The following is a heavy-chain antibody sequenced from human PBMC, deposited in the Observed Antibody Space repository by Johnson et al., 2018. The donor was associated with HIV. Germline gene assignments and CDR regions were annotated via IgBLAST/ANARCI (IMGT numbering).Heavy chain of an antibody. CDR2: ISGSGGST. CDR1: GFTFTYYA. J-gene: IGHJ3*02. Sequence: VQLVESGGGLVQPGGSLRLSCAASGFTFTYYAMSWVRQAPGKGLEWVSGISGSGGSTYYPDSVKGRFTISRDNSKNTLFLQMNSLRAEDTAVYYCAKHSSSWYDDAFDIWGQGTMVTVSS. D-gene: IGHD6-13*01. CDR3: AKHSSSWYDDAFDI. V-gene: IGHV3-23*04.